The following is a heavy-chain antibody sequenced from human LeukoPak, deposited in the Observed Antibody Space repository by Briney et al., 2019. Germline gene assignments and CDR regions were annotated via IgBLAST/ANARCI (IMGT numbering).Heavy chain of an antibody. CDR3: ARGGTNCSGGSCYSTDPRSDY. V-gene: IGHV4-34*01. D-gene: IGHD2-15*01. CDR2: INHSGST. CDR1: GGSFSGYY. J-gene: IGHJ4*02. Sequence: SETLSLTCAVYGGSFSGYYWSWIRQPPGKGLEWIGEINHSGSTNYNPSLKSRVTISVDTSKNQFSLKLSSVTAADTAVYYCARGGTNCSGGSCYSTDPRSDYRGQGTLVTVSS.